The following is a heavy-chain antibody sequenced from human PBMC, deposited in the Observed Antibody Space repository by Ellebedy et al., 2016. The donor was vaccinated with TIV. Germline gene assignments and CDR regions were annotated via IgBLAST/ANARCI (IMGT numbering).Heavy chain of an antibody. V-gene: IGHV3-30*18. D-gene: IGHD6-13*01. CDR1: GFTFSSFG. CDR2: ISYDGSKK. CDR3: AKLSSSWSNYFDS. J-gene: IGHJ4*02. Sequence: PGGSLRLSCAATGFTFSSFGMNWVRQTPGKGLEWVAFISYDGSKKYYTDSVKGRFTISRDNSKNTLFLQMDSLRADDTAVYYCAKLSSSWSNYFDSWGQGTLVTVSS.